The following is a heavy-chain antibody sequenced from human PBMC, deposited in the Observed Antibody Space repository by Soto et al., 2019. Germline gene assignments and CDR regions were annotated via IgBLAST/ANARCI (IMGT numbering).Heavy chain of an antibody. CDR3: ARGINYYDSGDDAFEI. J-gene: IGHJ3*02. Sequence: QVQLVQSGAEVKKPGASVKVSCKASGYTFTSYDINWVRQATGHGLEWMGWMNPNSGNPGYAQKCQGRSTMTRNTSMSTAYMELSSLRSEDTAVYYCARGINYYDSGDDAFEIWGQGTMVTVSS. CDR2: MNPNSGNP. D-gene: IGHD3-10*01. V-gene: IGHV1-8*01. CDR1: GYTFTSYD.